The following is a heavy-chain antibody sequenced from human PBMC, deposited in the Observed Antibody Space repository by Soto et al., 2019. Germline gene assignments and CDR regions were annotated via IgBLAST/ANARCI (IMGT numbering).Heavy chain of an antibody. D-gene: IGHD6-13*01. CDR3: ARSGGPYSSSWSTTLTHTHY. CDR1: GFTFSSYS. Sequence: EVQLVESGGGLVKPGGSLRLSCAASGFTFSSYSMNWVRQAPGKGLEWVSSISSSSSYIYYADSVKGRFTISRDNAKNSLYLQMNSLRAEETAVYYCARSGGPYSSSWSTTLTHTHYWGQGTLVTVSS. CDR2: ISSSSSYI. V-gene: IGHV3-21*01. J-gene: IGHJ4*02.